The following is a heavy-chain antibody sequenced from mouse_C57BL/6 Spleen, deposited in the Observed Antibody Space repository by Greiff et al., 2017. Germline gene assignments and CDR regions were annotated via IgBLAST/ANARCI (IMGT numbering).Heavy chain of an antibody. CDR3: GRSYDYGYAMDY. D-gene: IGHD2-4*01. CDR2: IDPSDSET. J-gene: IGHJ4*01. Sequence: QVHVKQSGAELVRPGSSVKLSCKASGYTFTSYWMHWVKQRPIQGLEWIGNIDPSDSETNYNQKFKDKATLTVDKSSSTAYMQLSSLTSEDSAVYYCGRSYDYGYAMDYWGQGTSVTVSS. V-gene: IGHV1-52*01. CDR1: GYTFTSYW.